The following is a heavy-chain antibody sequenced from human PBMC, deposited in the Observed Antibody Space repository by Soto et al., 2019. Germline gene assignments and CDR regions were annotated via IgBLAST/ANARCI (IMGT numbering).Heavy chain of an antibody. CDR2: ISGSGGST. CDR3: ASPKLGATLSGAFDI. V-gene: IGHV3-23*01. Sequence: PGGSLRLSCAASGFTFSSYAMNWVRQAPGKGLEWVSAISGSGGSTYYADSVKGRFTISRDNSKNTLYLQMNSLRAEDTAVYYCASPKLGATLSGAFDIWGQGTMVTVSS. CDR1: GFTFSSYA. J-gene: IGHJ3*02. D-gene: IGHD1-26*01.